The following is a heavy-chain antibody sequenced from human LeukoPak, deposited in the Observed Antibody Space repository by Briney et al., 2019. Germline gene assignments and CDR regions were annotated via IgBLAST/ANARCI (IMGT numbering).Heavy chain of an antibody. Sequence: GGSLRLSCAASGFTFSSYAMHWVRQAPGKGLEYVSAISSNGGSTYCANSLKGRFTISRDNSKNTLYLQMGSLRAEDMAVYYCARSSHYADFYFDYWGQGTLVTVSS. CDR2: ISSNGGST. CDR1: GFTFSSYA. D-gene: IGHD4-17*01. CDR3: ARSSHYADFYFDY. J-gene: IGHJ4*02. V-gene: IGHV3-64*01.